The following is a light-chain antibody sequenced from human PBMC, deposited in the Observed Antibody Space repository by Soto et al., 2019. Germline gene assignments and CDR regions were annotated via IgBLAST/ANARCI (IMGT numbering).Light chain of an antibody. V-gene: IGKV1-9*01. Sequence: IQLTQSPSSLSASVGDRVTITCRASQGINSYLAGYQQAPGKAPKLLIYGASTLQRGVPSRFSGSGSGTAFTLTIGSLQPEDFATYYCQQLNSYPSFGGGNKVEI. J-gene: IGKJ4*01. CDR1: QGINSY. CDR2: GAS. CDR3: QQLNSYPS.